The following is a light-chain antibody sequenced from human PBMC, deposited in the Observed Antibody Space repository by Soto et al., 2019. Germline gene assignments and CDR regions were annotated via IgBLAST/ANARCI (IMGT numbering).Light chain of an antibody. Sequence: DIQMTQTPSSVSASVGDKVTITCRASQAISNWLAWYQQKPGKAPKLLIYAASRLQSGVPSRFSGSGSGTDFSLTISSLQPEDFASYYCQQANTFPYIFGPGTKVEIK. CDR1: QAISNW. CDR3: QQANTFPYI. J-gene: IGKJ3*01. CDR2: AAS. V-gene: IGKV1-12*01.